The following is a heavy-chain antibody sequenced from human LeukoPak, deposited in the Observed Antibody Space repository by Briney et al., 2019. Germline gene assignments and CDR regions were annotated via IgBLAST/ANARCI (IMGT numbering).Heavy chain of an antibody. D-gene: IGHD1-26*01. J-gene: IGHJ4*02. V-gene: IGHV1-18*01. CDR3: ARESGAHSGSSNYFDY. CDR2: ISAYNGNT. Sequence: GASVKVSCKASGYTFTSYGISWVRQAPGQGLEWMGWISAYNGNTNYAQKLQGRVTMTTDTSTSTAYMELSRLRSDDTAVYYCARESGAHSGSSNYFDYWGQGTLVTVSS. CDR1: GYTFTSYG.